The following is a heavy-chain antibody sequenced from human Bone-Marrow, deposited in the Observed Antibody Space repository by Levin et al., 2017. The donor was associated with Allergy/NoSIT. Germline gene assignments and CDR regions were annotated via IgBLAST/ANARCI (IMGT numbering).Heavy chain of an antibody. CDR2: IIPIFGTA. Sequence: SVKVSCKASGGTFSSYAISWVRQAPGQGLEWMGGIIPIFGTANYAQKFQGRVTITADESTSTAYMELSSLRSEDTAVFYCARVPPHAYNTVDYWGQGTLVTVSS. J-gene: IGHJ4*02. D-gene: IGHD1-1*01. CDR1: GGTFSSYA. V-gene: IGHV1-69*13. CDR3: ARVPPHAYNTVDY.